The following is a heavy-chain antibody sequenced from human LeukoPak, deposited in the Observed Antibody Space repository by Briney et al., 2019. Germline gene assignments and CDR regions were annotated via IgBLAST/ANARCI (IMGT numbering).Heavy chain of an antibody. J-gene: IGHJ3*02. Sequence: SETLSLTCAVYGGSFSGYYRSWIRQPPGKGLEWIGEINHSGSTNYNSSLKSRVTISVDTSKNQFSLKLSSVTAADTAVYYCARGRRVGVVVAAHASDTWGQGTMVTVAS. CDR3: ARGRRVGVVVAAHASDT. CDR2: INHSGST. D-gene: IGHD2-15*01. V-gene: IGHV4-34*01. CDR1: GGSFSGYY.